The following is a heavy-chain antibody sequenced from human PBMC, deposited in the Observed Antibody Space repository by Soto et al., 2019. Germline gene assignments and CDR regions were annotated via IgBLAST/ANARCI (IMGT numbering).Heavy chain of an antibody. Sequence: GGSLRLSGAASGFTFNNYSMSWVRKAPGKGLEWVSAISHVDPSTYYAASVKVRFTVSRRNSHSTLFLQNNRLRVEDSALCYCPKFRGSTFNPIGYWGQGTLVTVSS. D-gene: IGHD3-16*01. J-gene: IGHJ4*02. CDR3: PKFRGSTFNPIGY. CDR2: ISHVDPST. CDR1: GFTFNNYS. V-gene: IGHV3-23*01.